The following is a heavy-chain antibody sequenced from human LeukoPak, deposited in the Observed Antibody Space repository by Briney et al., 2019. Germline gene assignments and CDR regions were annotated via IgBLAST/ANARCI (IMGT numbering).Heavy chain of an antibody. CDR3: TKVRSGSSSWALRVLDY. J-gene: IGHJ4*02. CDR1: GFTFSSEA. Sequence: PGGSLRLSCAVSGFTFSSEAMGWVRQLPGGGLEWVSTISPAGGTTYYAESMKGRFTISRDNSKSTLYLQMNSLRVEDTAVYYCTKVRSGSSSWALRVLDYWGQGALVTVSS. V-gene: IGHV3-23*01. D-gene: IGHD6-13*01. CDR2: ISPAGGTT.